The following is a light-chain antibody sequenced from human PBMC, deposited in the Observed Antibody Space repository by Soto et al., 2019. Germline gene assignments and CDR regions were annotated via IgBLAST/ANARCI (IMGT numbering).Light chain of an antibody. CDR1: QSIIRY. J-gene: IGKJ5*01. CDR2: AAS. CDR3: QQSYRTLSIT. Sequence: DIQMTQSPSSLSASVGDSVHIPCREGQSIIRYLNCYQQKPGKAPKLLMYAASSLQSGVPSRFSGSGSGTDFSLTISSLLPEDFATYYCQQSYRTLSITFGQGTRLEIK. V-gene: IGKV1-39*01.